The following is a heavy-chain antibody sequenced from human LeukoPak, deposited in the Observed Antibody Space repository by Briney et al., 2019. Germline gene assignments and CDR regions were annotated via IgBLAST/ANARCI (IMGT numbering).Heavy chain of an antibody. Sequence: SVKVSCKASRGTFSSYAISWVRQAPGQGLEWMGGIIPIFGTTTYAQKLQGRVRITADESTSTAYMELSSLRSEDTAVYYCARDRGYSYAKKSSEYYYMDVWGKGTTVTVAS. CDR2: IIPIFGTT. CDR1: RGTFSSYA. J-gene: IGHJ6*03. CDR3: ARDRGYSYAKKSSEYYYMDV. V-gene: IGHV1-69*13. D-gene: IGHD5-18*01.